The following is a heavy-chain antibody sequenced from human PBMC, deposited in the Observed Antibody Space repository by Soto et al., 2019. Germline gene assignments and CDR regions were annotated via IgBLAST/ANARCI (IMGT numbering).Heavy chain of an antibody. J-gene: IGHJ6*03. D-gene: IGHD3-10*01. CDR1: GYTFTSYG. CDR3: ARVSGRGREYYYYMDV. V-gene: IGHV1-18*01. Sequence: ASVKVSCKASGYTFTSYGISWVRQAPGQWLEWMGWISAYNGNTNYAQKLQGRVTMTTDTSTSTAYMELRSLRSDDTAVYYCARVSGRGREYYYYMDVWGKGTTVTVSS. CDR2: ISAYNGNT.